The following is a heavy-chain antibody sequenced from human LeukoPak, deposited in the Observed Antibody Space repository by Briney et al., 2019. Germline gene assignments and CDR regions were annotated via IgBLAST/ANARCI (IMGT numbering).Heavy chain of an antibody. J-gene: IGHJ6*02. D-gene: IGHD6-13*01. CDR3: ARDPLHSSSWYYYYYGMDV. V-gene: IGHV4-61*01. CDR2: IYYSGST. Sequence: SETLSLTCTVSGGSVSSGSYYWSWIRQPPGKGLEWIGYIYYSGSTNYNPSLKSRVTISVDTSKNQFSLKLSSVTAADTAVYYCARDPLHSSSWYYYYYGMDVWGQGTTATVSS. CDR1: GGSVSSGSYY.